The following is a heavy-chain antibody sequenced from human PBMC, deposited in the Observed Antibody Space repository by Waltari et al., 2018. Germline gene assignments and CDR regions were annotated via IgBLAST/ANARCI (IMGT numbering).Heavy chain of an antibody. D-gene: IGHD6-13*01. CDR1: GFTFGSYW. V-gene: IGHV3-74*01. Sequence: EVQLVESGGGLVQPGGSLRLSCAASGFTFGSYWMPWVRQGPGKGLVWVSRIKSDGSNTSYADSVKGRFTISRDNARNTLYLQMNSLRAEDTAVYYCARGGDSSSWYPGYFDYWGQGTLVTVSS. CDR2: IKSDGSNT. CDR3: ARGGDSSSWYPGYFDY. J-gene: IGHJ4*02.